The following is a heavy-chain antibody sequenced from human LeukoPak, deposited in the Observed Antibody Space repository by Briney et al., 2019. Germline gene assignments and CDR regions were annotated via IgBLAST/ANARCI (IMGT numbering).Heavy chain of an antibody. CDR1: GGSISSGYNY. Sequence: PSGTLSLTCTVSGGSISSGYNYWGWLRQPPGKGLEWIGTIYYSGSTYYNPSLKSRVTISVDTSNNRFSLKVSSVTATDTAVYYCARRILSDDFFEYWGQGTLVTVSS. D-gene: IGHD1-14*01. CDR3: ARRILSDDFFEY. V-gene: IGHV4-39*01. CDR2: IYYSGST. J-gene: IGHJ4*02.